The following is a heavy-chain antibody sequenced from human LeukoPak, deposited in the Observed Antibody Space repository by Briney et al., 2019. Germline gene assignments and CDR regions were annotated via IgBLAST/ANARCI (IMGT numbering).Heavy chain of an antibody. J-gene: IGHJ5*02. CDR3: ARGQWLAWFDP. V-gene: IGHV4-61*01. Sequence: PSETLSLTCTVSGGSVSSGSYYWSWIRQPPGKGLEWIGYIYYSGSTNYNPSLKSRVTISVDTSKNQLSLKLSSVTAADTAVYYCARGQWLAWFDPWGQGTLVTVSS. CDR1: GGSVSSGSYY. CDR2: IYYSGST. D-gene: IGHD6-19*01.